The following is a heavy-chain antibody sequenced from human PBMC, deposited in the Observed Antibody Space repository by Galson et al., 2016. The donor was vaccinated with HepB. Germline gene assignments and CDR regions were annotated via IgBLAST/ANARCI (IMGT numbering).Heavy chain of an antibody. CDR1: GFTFSSYW. Sequence: SLRLSCAASGFTFSSYWMHWVRQAPGKGLVWVSGINSDRTSTTYADSVKGRFTISRDNAKNTLYLQMNSLRADDTAVYYCAKRVSSSKYFDYWGQGTLVTVSS. V-gene: IGHV3-74*01. CDR2: INSDRTST. CDR3: AKRVSSSKYFDY. D-gene: IGHD2-2*01. J-gene: IGHJ4*02.